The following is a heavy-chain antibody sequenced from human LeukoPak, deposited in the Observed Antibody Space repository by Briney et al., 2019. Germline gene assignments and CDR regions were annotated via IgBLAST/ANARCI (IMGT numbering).Heavy chain of an antibody. J-gene: IGHJ4*02. V-gene: IGHV3-30*02. CDR3: AQFGDKYVFDY. CDR1: GFTFSTYG. D-gene: IGHD3-10*01. CDR2: IRYDGSNK. Sequence: GGSLRLSCAASGFTFSTYGMHWVRQAPGKGLEGVAFIRYDGSNKYYADSVKGRFTISRDNSKNTLYLQMNSLRAEDTAVYYCAQFGDKYVFDYWGQGTVVTVSS.